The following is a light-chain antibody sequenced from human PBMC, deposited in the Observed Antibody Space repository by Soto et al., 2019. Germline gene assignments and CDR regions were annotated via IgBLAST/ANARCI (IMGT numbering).Light chain of an antibody. CDR1: QSLVYSDGNTY. J-gene: IGKJ2*01. Sequence: DVVMTQSPLSLPVTLGQPASISCRSSQSLVYSDGNTYLNWFQQRPDQSPRRLIYKVSNRDSGVPDRFSGSGSGTDFTLKISRVEAEDVGVYYCMQGTHWPRMYTFGQGTKLEIK. CDR2: KVS. CDR3: MQGTHWPRMYT. V-gene: IGKV2-30*01.